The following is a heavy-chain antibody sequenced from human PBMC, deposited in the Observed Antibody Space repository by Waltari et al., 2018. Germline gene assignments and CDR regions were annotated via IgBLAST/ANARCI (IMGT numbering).Heavy chain of an antibody. CDR2: INHSGST. Sequence: QVQLQQWGAGLLKPSETLSLTCAVYGGSFSGYYWSWIRQPPGKGLEWIGEINHSGSTNYNPYLKSRVTISVDTSKNQFSLKLSSVTAADTAVYYCARAAGTTTIIVKSFFDIWGQGTMVTVSS. D-gene: IGHD3-22*01. J-gene: IGHJ3*02. CDR3: ARAAGTTTIIVKSFFDI. V-gene: IGHV4-34*01. CDR1: GGSFSGYY.